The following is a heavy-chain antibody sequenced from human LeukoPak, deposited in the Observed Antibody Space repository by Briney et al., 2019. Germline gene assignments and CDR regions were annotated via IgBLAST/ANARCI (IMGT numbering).Heavy chain of an antibody. D-gene: IGHD2-21*01. J-gene: IGHJ3*02. CDR1: GFTVSSNY. CDR2: IYSGGST. Sequence: GGSLRLSCAASGFTVSSNYMSWVRQAPGKGLEWVSVIYSGGSTYYADSVKGRFTISRDNSKNTLYLQMNSLRSEDTAVYYCARPELVGSILWSKTAFDIWGQGTMVTVSS. CDR3: ARPELVGSILWSKTAFDI. V-gene: IGHV3-53*01.